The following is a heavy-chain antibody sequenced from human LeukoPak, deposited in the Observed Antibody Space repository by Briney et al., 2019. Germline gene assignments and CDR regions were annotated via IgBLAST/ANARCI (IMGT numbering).Heavy chain of an antibody. J-gene: IGHJ6*03. Sequence: TGGSLRLSCAASGFTVSNNYMSWVRQAPGKGLEWVSVIYSGGTTYYADSVKGRFTISRDNSKNTLHLQMNSLRAEDTAVYYCARETYCSSTSCYPPYYYYYMDVWGKGTTVTVSS. D-gene: IGHD2-2*01. CDR1: GFTVSNNY. V-gene: IGHV3-53*01. CDR3: ARETYCSSTSCYPPYYYYYMDV. CDR2: IYSGGTT.